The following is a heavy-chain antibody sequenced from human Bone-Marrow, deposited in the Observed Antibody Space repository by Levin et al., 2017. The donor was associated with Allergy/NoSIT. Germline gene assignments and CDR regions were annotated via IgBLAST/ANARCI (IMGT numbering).Heavy chain of an antibody. Sequence: GGSLRLSCAASGFTFSSYGMHWVRQAPGKGLEWVAVISYDGSNKYYADSVKGRFTISRDNSKNTLYLQMNSLRAEDTAVYYCAKPRIAAAGTVTVADDGAIDYWGQGTLVTVSS. CDR2: ISYDGSNK. J-gene: IGHJ4*02. D-gene: IGHD6-13*01. CDR3: AKPRIAAAGTVTVADDGAIDY. V-gene: IGHV3-30*18. CDR1: GFTFSSYG.